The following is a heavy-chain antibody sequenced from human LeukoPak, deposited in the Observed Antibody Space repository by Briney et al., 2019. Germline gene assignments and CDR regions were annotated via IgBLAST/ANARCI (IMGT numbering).Heavy chain of an antibody. V-gene: IGHV5-51*01. CDR3: ARHAVYGDYAASRTLYFDY. CDR1: GYTFTGYW. CDR2: IYPGDSET. D-gene: IGHD4-17*01. J-gene: IGHJ4*02. Sequence: GESLKISCKGSGYTFTGYWIGWVRQMPGKGLEWMAFIYPGDSETRYSPSFQGQVTISVDKSINTAYLQWSSLKASDTAIYYCARHAVYGDYAASRTLYFDYWGQGTLVTVSS.